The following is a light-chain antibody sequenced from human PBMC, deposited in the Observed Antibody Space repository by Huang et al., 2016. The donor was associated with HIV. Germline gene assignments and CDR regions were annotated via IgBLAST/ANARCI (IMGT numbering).Light chain of an antibody. J-gene: IGKJ4*01. V-gene: IGKV3-20*01. CDR3: QQYGTSPPSLT. CDR1: QSVSGTY. CDR2: GTS. Sequence: EIVLTQSPGTLSLSPGGRATLSCRASQSVSGTYLAWYQQKPGQAPRLLIYGTSIRATGIPDRFSGSGSATDFTLTISRLEPEDFAVYYCQQYGTSPPSLTFGGVTKVEIK.